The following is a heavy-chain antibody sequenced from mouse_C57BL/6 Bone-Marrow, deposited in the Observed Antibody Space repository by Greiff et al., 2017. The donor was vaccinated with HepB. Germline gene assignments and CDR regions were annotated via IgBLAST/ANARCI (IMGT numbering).Heavy chain of an antibody. J-gene: IGHJ2*01. D-gene: IGHD2-4*01. V-gene: IGHV5-17*01. Sequence: EVQLVESGGGLVKPGGSLKLSCAASGFTFSDYGMHWVRQAPEKGLEWVAYISSGSSTIYYADTVKGRFTISRDNAKNTLFLQLTSLRSEDTAMYYCATRDDSYFDYWGQGTTLTVSS. CDR2: ISSGSSTI. CDR1: GFTFSDYG. CDR3: ATRDDSYFDY.